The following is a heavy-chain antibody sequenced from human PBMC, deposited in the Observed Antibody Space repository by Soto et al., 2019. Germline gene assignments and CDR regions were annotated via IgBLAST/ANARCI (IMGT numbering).Heavy chain of an antibody. CDR1: GYSFTTYW. V-gene: IGHV5-51*01. CDR3: ARHEATYYNFYGMDV. J-gene: IGHJ6*02. CDR2: IHPGESDT. Sequence: GESLKISCKSYGYSFTTYWIAWVGQMPGKGLEWMGSIHPGESDTRYSPSFQGQVTISADRSITTAYLQWSSLKASDTAMYYCARHEATYYNFYGMDVWGQGTTVTVSS.